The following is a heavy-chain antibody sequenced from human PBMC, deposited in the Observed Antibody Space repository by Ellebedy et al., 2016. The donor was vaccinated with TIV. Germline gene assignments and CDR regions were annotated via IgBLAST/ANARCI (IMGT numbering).Heavy chain of an antibody. CDR1: GFTFSDYW. D-gene: IGHD6-13*01. CDR3: VRALAAAASY. CDR2: INQHGTEI. J-gene: IGHJ4*02. Sequence: GGSLRLXXAAPGFTFSDYWMHWVRQAPGKGLEWVANINQHGTEIYYVDSVKGRFTISRDNTKASLYLQMHSLRVEDTALYYCVRALAAAASYWGQGTLVTVSS. V-gene: IGHV3-7*01.